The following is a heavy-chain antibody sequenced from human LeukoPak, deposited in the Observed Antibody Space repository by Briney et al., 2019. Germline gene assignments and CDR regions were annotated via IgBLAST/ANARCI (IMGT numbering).Heavy chain of an antibody. CDR1: GVSISIYY. CDR2: IYYSGST. Sequence: SETLSLTCTVSGVSISIYYWSWIRQPPGKGLEWIGYIYYSGSTNYNPSLKSRVTISVDTSKNQLYLKLSYVNAADTAVYYCARDNYDYYYGMDVWGTGTTVTVS. V-gene: IGHV4-59*01. J-gene: IGHJ6*04. CDR3: ARDNYDYYYGMDV.